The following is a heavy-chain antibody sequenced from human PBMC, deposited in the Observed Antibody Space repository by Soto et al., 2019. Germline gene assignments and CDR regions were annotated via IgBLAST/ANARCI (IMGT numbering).Heavy chain of an antibody. CDR2: IWYDGSNK. D-gene: IGHD2-15*01. CDR1: GFTFSSYG. Sequence: QVQLVESGGGVVQPGRSLRLSCAASGFTFSSYGMHWVRQAPGKGLEWVAVIWYDGSNKYYADSVKGRFTISRDNSKNPLYLQLNSLRADDTAVYYCARDTQFCSGGSSFSPYYYYGMDVWGQGTTVTVSS. CDR3: ARDTQFCSGGSSFSPYYYYGMDV. J-gene: IGHJ6*02. V-gene: IGHV3-33*01.